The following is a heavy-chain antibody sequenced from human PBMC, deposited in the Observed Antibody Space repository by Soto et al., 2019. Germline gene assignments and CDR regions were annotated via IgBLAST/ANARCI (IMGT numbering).Heavy chain of an antibody. J-gene: IGHJ4*02. D-gene: IGHD3-22*01. CDR1: GFTFGAYA. Sequence: PGGSLRLSCTGSGFTFGAYALTWVRQAPGKGLEWVGFIRSEADGGATDYAASVKGRITISRDDSNSITYLEINSLQIEDTAVYYCTRYYYESSGYYVYWGQGTLVTSPQ. CDR3: TRYYYESSGYYVY. V-gene: IGHV3-49*04. CDR2: IRSEADGGAT.